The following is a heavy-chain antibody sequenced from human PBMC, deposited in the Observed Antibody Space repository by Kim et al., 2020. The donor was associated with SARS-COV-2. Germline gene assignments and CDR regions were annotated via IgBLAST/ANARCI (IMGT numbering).Heavy chain of an antibody. D-gene: IGHD6-19*01. V-gene: IGHV3-23*01. CDR3: AKTPYSSGCYFFDN. CDR1: GFTFNSYA. CDR2: ISDSGGST. J-gene: IGHJ4*02. Sequence: GGSLRLSCAASGFTFNSYAMTWVRQAPGKGLEWVSHISDSGGSTYYADSVKGRFTISRDNFKNTLFLQMNSLRGEDTAVYYCAKTPYSSGCYFFDNWGQGTLVTVSS.